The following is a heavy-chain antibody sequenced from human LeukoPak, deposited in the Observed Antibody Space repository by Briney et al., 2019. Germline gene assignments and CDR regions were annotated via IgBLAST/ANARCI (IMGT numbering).Heavy chain of an antibody. Sequence: PSETLSLTCTVSGGSISSGGYYWSWIRQHPEKGLEWIGYIYYSGSTYYNPSLKSRVTISVDTSKNQFSLKLSSVTAADTAVYYCAREVSVGIGLFDIWGQGTMVTVSS. CDR1: GGSISSGGYY. D-gene: IGHD1-14*01. CDR3: AREVSVGIGLFDI. CDR2: IYYSGST. J-gene: IGHJ3*02. V-gene: IGHV4-31*03.